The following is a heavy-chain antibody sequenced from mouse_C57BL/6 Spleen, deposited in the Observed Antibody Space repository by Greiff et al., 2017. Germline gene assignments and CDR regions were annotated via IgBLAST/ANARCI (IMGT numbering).Heavy chain of an antibody. V-gene: IGHV1-50*01. Sequence: QVQLQQPGAELVKPGASVKLSCKASGYTFTSYWMQWVKQRPGQGLEWIGEIDPSDSYNNYNPKFKGKATLTVDTSSSTAYMQLSSRTSEDSAVYYCARGGSTAWFAYWGQGTLVTVSA. CDR1: GYTFTSYW. D-gene: IGHD6-1*01. CDR2: IDPSDSYN. CDR3: ARGGSTAWFAY. J-gene: IGHJ3*01.